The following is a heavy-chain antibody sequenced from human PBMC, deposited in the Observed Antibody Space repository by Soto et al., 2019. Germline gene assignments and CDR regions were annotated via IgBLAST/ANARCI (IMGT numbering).Heavy chain of an antibody. J-gene: IGHJ4*02. V-gene: IGHV3-53*01. CDR1: GFSVSSSY. CDR2: IYSGGFT. Sequence: EVQLVESGGGLMQPGGSLRLSCAASGFSVSSSYMTWARQAPGKGLEWVPVIYSGGFTNYADYVRGRFTISRDNSNNTLYLQMNSVTAEDTAMYYCARGQTSSWEQPVNWGQGTLVTVSS. D-gene: IGHD6-13*01. CDR3: ARGQTSSWEQPVN.